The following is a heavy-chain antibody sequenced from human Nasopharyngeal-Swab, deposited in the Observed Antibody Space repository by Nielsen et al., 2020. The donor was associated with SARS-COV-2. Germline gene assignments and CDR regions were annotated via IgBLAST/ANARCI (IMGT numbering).Heavy chain of an antibody. J-gene: IGHJ3*02. CDR1: GGTFSSYA. CDR2: IIPIFGTA. Sequence: SVKVSCKASGGTFSSYAISWVRQAPGQGLEWMGGIIPIFGTANYAQKFQGRVTITADESTSTAYMELSSLRSEDTAVYYCARSSYYYDSSGYSRHAFDIWGQGTMVTVSS. CDR3: ARSSYYYDSSGYSRHAFDI. D-gene: IGHD3-22*01. V-gene: IGHV1-69*13.